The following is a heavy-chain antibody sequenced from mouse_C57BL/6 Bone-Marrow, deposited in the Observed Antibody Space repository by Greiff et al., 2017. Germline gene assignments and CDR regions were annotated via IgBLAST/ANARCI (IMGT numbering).Heavy chain of an antibody. J-gene: IGHJ1*03. D-gene: IGHD3-3*01. V-gene: IGHV1-15*01. CDR3: TRSKGLYWYFDV. CDR1: GYTFTDYE. CDR2: IDPETGGT. Sequence: QVQLQQSGAELVRPGASVTLSCKASGYTFTDYEMHWVKQTPVHGLEWIGAIDPETGGTAYNQKFKGKAILTADKSSSTAYMELRSLTSEDSAVYYCTRSKGLYWYFDVWGTGTTVTVSS.